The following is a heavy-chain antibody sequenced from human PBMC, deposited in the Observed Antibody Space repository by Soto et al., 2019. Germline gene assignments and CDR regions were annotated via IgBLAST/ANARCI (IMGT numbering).Heavy chain of an antibody. D-gene: IGHD5-18*01. V-gene: IGHV3-23*01. CDR2: VSGSGGSP. J-gene: IGHJ4*02. Sequence: EEQLLESGGGLVQPGGSLRLSCAATGFNFGSYAMGWVRQAPGKGLEWVSGVSGSGGSPYYADSVKGRLIISKDKSKNTLYLDLNNLRSEDTAVYFCVKGKESGYRGAFDSWGQGTLVTVSS. CDR1: GFNFGSYA. CDR3: VKGKESGYRGAFDS.